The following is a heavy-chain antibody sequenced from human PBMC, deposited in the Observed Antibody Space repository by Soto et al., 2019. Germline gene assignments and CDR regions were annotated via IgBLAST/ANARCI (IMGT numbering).Heavy chain of an antibody. CDR1: GFTFASYA. Sequence: EVQLLESGGGLVQPGGSLRPSCAASGFTFASYAMTWVRQAPGKGLESVAGLYGNSGGIQYSDSVKGRFTISRDNSKNIVYLQMNSLRVEDTAVYFCAKDAVPGDGVWLMDHWGQGTLVTVSS. D-gene: IGHD4-17*01. CDR2: LYGNSGGI. J-gene: IGHJ4*02. V-gene: IGHV3-23*01. CDR3: AKDAVPGDGVWLMDH.